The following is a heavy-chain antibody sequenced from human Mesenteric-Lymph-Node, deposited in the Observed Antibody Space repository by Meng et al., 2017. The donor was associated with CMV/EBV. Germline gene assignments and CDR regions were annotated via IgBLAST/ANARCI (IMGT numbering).Heavy chain of an antibody. CDR1: GFTFNSYS. D-gene: IGHD3-10*01. J-gene: IGHJ3*01. CDR2: IKVGADSA. Sequence: GESLKISCAASGFTFNSYSMTWVRQAPGKGLEWVSGIKVGADSAYVADAVRGRFTISRDNFKNTIYLQMNNLRAEDTAIYYCAKDRITLVRGDAFDVWGQGTVVTVSS. V-gene: IGHV3-23*01. CDR3: AKDRITLVRGDAFDV.